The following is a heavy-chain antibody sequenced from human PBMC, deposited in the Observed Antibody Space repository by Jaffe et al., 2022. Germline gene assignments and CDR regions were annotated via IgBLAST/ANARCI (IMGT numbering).Heavy chain of an antibody. J-gene: IGHJ4*02. CDR3: TRGRGRSLTMDPEGY. CDR2: IRSKAYSGTT. V-gene: IGHV3-49*04. CDR1: GFTFGDYA. D-gene: IGHD3-10*01. Sequence: EVQLVESGGGLVQPGRSLRLSCTASGFTFGDYAMSWVRQAPGKGLEWVGFIRSKAYSGTTEYAASVKGRFTISRDESKSIAYLQMNSLKTEDTAVYYCTRGRGRSLTMDPEGYWGQGTQVTVSS.